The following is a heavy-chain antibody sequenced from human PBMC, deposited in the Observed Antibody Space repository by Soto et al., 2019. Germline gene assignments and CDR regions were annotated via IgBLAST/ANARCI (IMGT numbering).Heavy chain of an antibody. J-gene: IGHJ5*02. Sequence: PGGSLRLSCAASGFTFSGNAMTWVRQAPGKGLDWVSGISAGDTTYYSDSVKGRFTISRDNSKNTLYLQMNSLRADDTAVYYCAKDPLTRGWFDPWGQGTLVPVS. CDR1: GFTFSGNA. CDR3: AKDPLTRGWFDP. CDR2: ISAGDTT. V-gene: IGHV3-23*01.